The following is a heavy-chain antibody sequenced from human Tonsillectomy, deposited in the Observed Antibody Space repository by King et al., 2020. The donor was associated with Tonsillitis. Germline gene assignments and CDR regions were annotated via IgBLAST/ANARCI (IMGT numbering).Heavy chain of an antibody. CDR2: ISGSGGSA. Sequence: EVQLVESGGGLVQPGGSLRLSCAASGFTFSSYAMSWVRQAPGKGLEWVSAISGSGGSAYYADSVKGRFTISRDNSKNTLYLQMNSLRAEDTAVYYCAKDAVTGGCSDYYGMDVWGQGTTVTVSS. J-gene: IGHJ6*02. CDR1: GFTFSSYA. D-gene: IGHD3-16*01. CDR3: AKDAVTGGCSDYYGMDV. V-gene: IGHV3-23*04.